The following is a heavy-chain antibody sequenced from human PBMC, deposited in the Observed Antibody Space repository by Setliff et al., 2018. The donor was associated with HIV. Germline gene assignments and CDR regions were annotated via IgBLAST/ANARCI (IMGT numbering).Heavy chain of an antibody. J-gene: IGHJ4*02. D-gene: IGHD3-10*01. V-gene: IGHV4-59*01. CDR1: GGSISSYY. CDR2: IYHSGIT. Sequence: KPSETLSLTCAVSGGSISSYYWSWIRQSPEKGLEWIGYIYHSGITSYNPSLKSRVTMSMDMSKNLFSLNLSSVTAADSAVYYCARIAWKQGAVGSFCDYWGQGGLVTVS. CDR3: ARIAWKQGAVGSFCDY.